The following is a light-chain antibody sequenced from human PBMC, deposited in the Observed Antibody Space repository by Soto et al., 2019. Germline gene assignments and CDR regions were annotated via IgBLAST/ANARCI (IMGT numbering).Light chain of an antibody. Sequence: QSVLTQPPSVSAAPGQKVTISCSGSSTNIGNNYESWYQQHPGTAPKQLIYDNIKRPSAIPDRFSGSKSGTSATLGITALLTGDEADYYYGTWDSSLGAYVFGTGTKVTVL. CDR1: STNIGNNY. J-gene: IGLJ1*01. V-gene: IGLV1-51*01. CDR3: GTWDSSLGAYV. CDR2: DNI.